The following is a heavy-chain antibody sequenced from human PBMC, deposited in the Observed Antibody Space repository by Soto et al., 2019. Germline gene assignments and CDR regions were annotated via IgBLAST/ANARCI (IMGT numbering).Heavy chain of an antibody. V-gene: IGHV4-59*01. CDR2: IYDRGTT. CDR1: GSSIGTYC. Sequence: PSDTLSLTCTVSGSSIGTYCWSWIRPSPGKGLEWIGYIYDRGTTDYNPSLKSRVTMSVDTSKSQFSLHLNSVTTADTAVYYCAFSWNALAVTTFDYWGQGIQVTVSS. J-gene: IGHJ4*02. CDR3: AFSWNALAVTTFDY. D-gene: IGHD4-17*01.